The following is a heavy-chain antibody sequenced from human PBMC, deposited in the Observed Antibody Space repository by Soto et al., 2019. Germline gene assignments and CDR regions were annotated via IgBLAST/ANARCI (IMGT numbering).Heavy chain of an antibody. Sequence: QVQLVESGGGVVQPGRSLRLSCAASGFTFSSYGMHWVRQATGQGLEWVAVIWYDGSNKYYADSVKGRFTSSRDNSKNALYLQMNSMSAEDTAVYYCAMETEIVVVLAAYSDDWGQGGLVTVSS. CDR3: AMETEIVVVLAAYSDD. D-gene: IGHD2-15*01. V-gene: IGHV3-33*01. J-gene: IGHJ4*02. CDR2: IWYDGSNK. CDR1: GFTFSSYG.